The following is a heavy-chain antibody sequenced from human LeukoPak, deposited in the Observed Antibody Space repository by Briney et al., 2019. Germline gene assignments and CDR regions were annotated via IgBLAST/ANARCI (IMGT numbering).Heavy chain of an antibody. D-gene: IGHD3-3*01. CDR1: GYTLTELS. V-gene: IGHV1-24*01. Sequence: ASVKVSCKVSGYTLTELSMHWVRQAPGKGLEWMGGFDPEDGETIYAQKFQGRVTMTEDTSTDTAYMELSSLRSEDTAVYYCARGQAYYDFWSGYKGGFDYWGQGTLVTVSS. CDR2: FDPEDGET. CDR3: ARGQAYYDFWSGYKGGFDY. J-gene: IGHJ4*02.